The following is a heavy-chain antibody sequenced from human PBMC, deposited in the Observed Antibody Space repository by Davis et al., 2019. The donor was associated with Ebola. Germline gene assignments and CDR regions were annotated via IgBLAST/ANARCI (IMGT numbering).Heavy chain of an antibody. CDR2: ISYDGSNK. Sequence: SLRLSCAASGFTFSSYAMHWVRQAPGKGLEWVAVISYDGSNKYYADSVKGRFTISRDNSKNTLYLQMNSLRAEDTAVYYCVRDPALVVTGGGWFFGLWGRGTLVTVSS. D-gene: IGHD2-21*02. CDR1: GFTFSSYA. CDR3: VRDPALVVTGGGWFFGL. J-gene: IGHJ2*01. V-gene: IGHV3-30-3*01.